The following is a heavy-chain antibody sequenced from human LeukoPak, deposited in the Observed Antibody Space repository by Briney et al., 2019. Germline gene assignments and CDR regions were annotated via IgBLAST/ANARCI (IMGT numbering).Heavy chain of an antibody. CDR3: ARAFDSSGWYGYYFDY. J-gene: IGHJ4*02. CDR1: GFTFNDYT. V-gene: IGHV3-7*04. CDR2: IKQDGSEK. D-gene: IGHD6-19*01. Sequence: GGSLRLSCAASGFTFNDYTMTWVRQAPGKGLEWVANIKQDGSEKYYVDSVKGRFTISRDKAKNSLYLQMNSLRAEDTAVYYCARAFDSSGWYGYYFDYWGQGTLVTVSS.